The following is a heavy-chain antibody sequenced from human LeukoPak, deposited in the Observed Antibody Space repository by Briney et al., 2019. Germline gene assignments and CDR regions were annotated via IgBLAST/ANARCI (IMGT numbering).Heavy chain of an antibody. CDR3: AREYYDSNKAPALDI. CDR1: GGAINSGSHY. CDR2: IYTSGTT. D-gene: IGHD3-22*01. V-gene: IGHV4-61*02. Sequence: PSETLSLTCTVSGGAINSGSHYWSWIRQSAGKGLEWIGRIYTSGTTNSNPSLKSRVTISVDTSKNQFSLRLSSVTAADTVVYYCAREYYDSNKAPALDIWGQGTMVTVSS. J-gene: IGHJ3*02.